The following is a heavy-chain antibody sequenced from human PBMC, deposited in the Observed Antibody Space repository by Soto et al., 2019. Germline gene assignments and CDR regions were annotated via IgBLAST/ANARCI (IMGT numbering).Heavy chain of an antibody. D-gene: IGHD3-22*01. V-gene: IGHV1-46*01. Sequence: VASVKVSCKXSGYTFTSYYMHWVRQAPGQGLEWTGIINPSGGSTSYAQKFQGRVTMTRDTSTSTVYMELSSLRSEDTAVYYCARDGRNYYDSSGYYSDAFDIWGQGTMVTVSS. CDR3: ARDGRNYYDSSGYYSDAFDI. CDR2: INPSGGST. CDR1: GYTFTSYY. J-gene: IGHJ3*02.